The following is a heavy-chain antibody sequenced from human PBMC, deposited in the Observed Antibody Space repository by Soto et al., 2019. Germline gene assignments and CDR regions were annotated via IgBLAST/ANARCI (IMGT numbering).Heavy chain of an antibody. CDR1: GLTVGDNY. CDR3: VRPLSSGRNYGKDV. D-gene: IGHD3-10*01. CDR2: IYYNGTT. J-gene: IGHJ6*02. V-gene: IGHV3-53*01. Sequence: PGGSLRLSPEASGLTVGDNYICWVRQAPGMGLEWVSAIYYNGTTYYADSVKGRFTISRDTSKNTLSLQMDSLRVEDTAVYYCVRPLSSGRNYGKDVWGQGTTVTVSS.